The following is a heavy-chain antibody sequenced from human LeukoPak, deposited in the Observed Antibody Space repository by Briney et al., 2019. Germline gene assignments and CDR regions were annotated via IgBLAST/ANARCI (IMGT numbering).Heavy chain of an antibody. CDR1: GYTFTSYY. CDR3: ARDYFPTYYYDSSGYHYYYGMDV. V-gene: IGHV1-46*01. D-gene: IGHD3-22*01. Sequence: ASVKVSCKASGYTFTSYYMHWVRQAPGQGLEWMGLINPSGGSTRYAQKFQGRVTMTRDTSTSTVYMELSSLRSEDPAVYYCARDYFPTYYYDSSGYHYYYGMDVWGQGTTVTVSS. J-gene: IGHJ6*02. CDR2: INPSGGST.